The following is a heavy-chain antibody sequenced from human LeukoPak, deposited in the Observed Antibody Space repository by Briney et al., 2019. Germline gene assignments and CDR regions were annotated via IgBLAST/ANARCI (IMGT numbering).Heavy chain of an antibody. J-gene: IGHJ4*02. D-gene: IGHD3-10*01. Sequence: ASVKVSCKASGYTFTSYYMHWVRQAPGQGLEWMGIINPSGGSTSYAQKFQGRVTMTRDTSTSTVYMELSRLRSEDTAVYYCAREESGDYFDYWGQGTLVTVSS. CDR2: INPSGGST. CDR3: AREESGDYFDY. V-gene: IGHV1-46*01. CDR1: GYTFTSYY.